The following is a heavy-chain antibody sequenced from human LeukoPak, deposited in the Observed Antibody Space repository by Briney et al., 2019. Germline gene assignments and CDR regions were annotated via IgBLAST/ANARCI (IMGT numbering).Heavy chain of an antibody. D-gene: IGHD2-21*01. CDR1: GGSISSGDYY. CDR3: ARERAYYYHSMDV. V-gene: IGHV4-30-4*01. CDR2: IYYSGST. Sequence: PSQTLSLTCSVSGGSISSGDYYWSWIRQPPGKGLEWIGYIYYSGSTYYNPSLKSRVTISLDTSRNQFSLKLSSVTAADTAVYYCARERAYYYHSMDVWGPGATVTVSS. J-gene: IGHJ6*02.